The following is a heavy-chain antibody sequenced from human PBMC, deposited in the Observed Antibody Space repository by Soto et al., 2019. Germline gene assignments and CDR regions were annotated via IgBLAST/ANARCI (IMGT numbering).Heavy chain of an antibody. CDR3: TTNYYYYGMDV. V-gene: IGHV3-15*01. CDR2: IKSKSDGGTT. Sequence: AGGSLRLSCAASGITFSKAWMNWVRQSPGKGLEWVGRIKSKSDGGTTDYAAPVKGRFTISRDDSKNTLCLQMNSLKTEDTAVYYCTTNYYYYGMDVWGQGTTVTVSS. J-gene: IGHJ6*02. CDR1: GITFSKAW.